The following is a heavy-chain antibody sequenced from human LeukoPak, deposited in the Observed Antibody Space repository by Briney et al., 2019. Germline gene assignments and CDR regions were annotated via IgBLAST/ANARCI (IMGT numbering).Heavy chain of an antibody. CDR1: GFTVSGNY. Sequence: GGSLRLSCAVSGFTVSGNYITWVRQAPGKGLEWVSVIYANGNTYYADSMQGRLTISRDKSKNTVFLQMNSLRAEDTAMYYCARVGGGELGNWFDPWGQGTLVTVSS. D-gene: IGHD3-10*01. V-gene: IGHV3-53*01. CDR3: ARVGGGELGNWFDP. J-gene: IGHJ5*02. CDR2: IYANGNT.